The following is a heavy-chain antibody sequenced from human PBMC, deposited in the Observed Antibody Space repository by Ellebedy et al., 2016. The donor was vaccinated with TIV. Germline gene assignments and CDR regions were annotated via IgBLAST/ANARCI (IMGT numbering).Heavy chain of an antibody. D-gene: IGHD1-26*01. V-gene: IGHV1-18*01. CDR1: GYTFSSYG. Sequence: AASVKVSCKASGYTFSSYGISWVRQAPGQGLEWMGWTSGYNGNTNYAQKLQGRVTMTTDTSTSTAFMDLRSLRSDDTAVYYCARVSGSYYKSSSSAYFDYWGQGTLVTVSS. J-gene: IGHJ4*02. CDR2: TSGYNGNT. CDR3: ARVSGSYYKSSSSAYFDY.